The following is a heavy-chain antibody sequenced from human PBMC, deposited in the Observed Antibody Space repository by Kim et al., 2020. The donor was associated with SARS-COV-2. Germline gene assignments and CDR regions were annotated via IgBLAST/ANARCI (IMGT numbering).Heavy chain of an antibody. J-gene: IGHJ4*02. D-gene: IGHD6-19*01. Sequence: GSPNHNPSLKGRVTISVDTSKNPFSLKLSSVTAADTAVYYCARGGWSKDYWGQGTLVTVSS. CDR3: ARGGWSKDY. CDR2: GSP. V-gene: IGHV4-59*09.